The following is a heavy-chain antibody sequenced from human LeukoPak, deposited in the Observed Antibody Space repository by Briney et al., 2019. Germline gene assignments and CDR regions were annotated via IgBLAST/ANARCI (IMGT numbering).Heavy chain of an antibody. CDR1: GGTFTSYA. J-gene: IGHJ6*03. CDR3: ARDSMGLWFGELLSPGKYYYYYYMDV. CDR2: IIPIFGTA. D-gene: IGHD3-10*01. Sequence: SVKVSCKASGGTFTSYAISWVRQAPGQGLEWMGGIIPIFGTANYAQKFQGRVTITADESTSTAYMELSSLRSEDTAVYYCARDSMGLWFGELLSPGKYYYYYYMDVWGKGTTVTISS. V-gene: IGHV1-69*13.